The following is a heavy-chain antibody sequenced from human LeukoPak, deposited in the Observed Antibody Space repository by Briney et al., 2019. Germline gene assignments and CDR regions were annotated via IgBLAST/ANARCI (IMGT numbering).Heavy chain of an antibody. CDR2: ISAYNGNT. CDR1: GYTFTSYG. V-gene: IGHV1-18*01. Sequence: ASVKVSCKASGYTFTSYGISWVRQAPGQGLEWMGWISAYNGNTNYAQKLQGRVTMTTDTSTSTAYMELRSLRSDDTAVYYCARGLGYCSGGSCYSPWFDPWAREPWSPSPQ. J-gene: IGHJ5*02. CDR3: ARGLGYCSGGSCYSPWFDP. D-gene: IGHD2-15*01.